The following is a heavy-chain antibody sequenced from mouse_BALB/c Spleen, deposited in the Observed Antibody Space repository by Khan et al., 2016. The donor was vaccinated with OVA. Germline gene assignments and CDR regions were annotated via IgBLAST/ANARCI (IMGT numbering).Heavy chain of an antibody. D-gene: IGHD1-1*01. Sequence: EVELVESGGDLVKPGGSLKLSCAASGFTFSTYGMSWVRQAPDKRLEWVATVSTGGSYTYYPDSVKGRFTISRDNAKNTLYLQMSGLRSEDTAMLYCTRLAYYYDSEGFAYWGQGTRVTVSA. CDR1: GFTFSTYG. V-gene: IGHV5-6*01. CDR3: TRLAYYYDSEGFAY. J-gene: IGHJ3*01. CDR2: VSTGGSYT.